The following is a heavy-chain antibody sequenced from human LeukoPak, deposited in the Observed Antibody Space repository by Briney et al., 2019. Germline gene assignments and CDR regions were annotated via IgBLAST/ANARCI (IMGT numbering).Heavy chain of an antibody. CDR2: IKQDGSEK. Sequence: PGGSLRLSCAASGFTFSRYWMNWVRQAPGKGLEWVANIKQDGSEKYCVDSVKGRFTISRDNAKNSLYLQMNSLRAEDTAVYYCARNLTFDYWGQGTLVTVSS. CDR3: ARNLTFDY. CDR1: GFTFSRYW. J-gene: IGHJ4*02. V-gene: IGHV3-7*04.